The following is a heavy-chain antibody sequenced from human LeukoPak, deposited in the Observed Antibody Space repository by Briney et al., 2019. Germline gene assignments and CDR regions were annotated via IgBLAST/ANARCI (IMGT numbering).Heavy chain of an antibody. CDR2: IYTSGST. Sequence: SQTLSLTRTVSGGSISSGSYHWSWIRQPAGKGLEWIGRIYTSGSTNYNPSLKSRVTISVDTSKNQFSLKLSSVTAADTAVYYCARSAAGPENGWDFDYWGQGTLVTVSS. CDR1: GGSISSGSYH. D-gene: IGHD6-13*01. J-gene: IGHJ4*02. CDR3: ARSAAGPENGWDFDY. V-gene: IGHV4-61*02.